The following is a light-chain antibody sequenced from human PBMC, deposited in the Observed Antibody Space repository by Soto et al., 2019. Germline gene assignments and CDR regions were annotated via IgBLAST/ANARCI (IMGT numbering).Light chain of an antibody. CDR3: CSYAGHSWV. CDR1: SSDVGNYNF. V-gene: IGLV2-23*02. Sequence: QSALTQPASVSGSPGQSITISCTGTSSDVGNYNFVSWYQQHPGKAPKVIIYEVFKRPSGVSDRFSGSKSGNTASVTISGLQAEDEADYYCCSYAGHSWVFGGGTKATVL. CDR2: EVF. J-gene: IGLJ3*02.